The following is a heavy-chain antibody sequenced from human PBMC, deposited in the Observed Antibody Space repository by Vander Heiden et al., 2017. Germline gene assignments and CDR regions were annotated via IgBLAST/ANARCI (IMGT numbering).Heavy chain of an antibody. J-gene: IGHJ4*02. Sequence: QVQLQQWGAGLLKPSETLSLACAVYGGSFRGYYWSWIRQPPGKGLEWIGEINHSGSTNYNPSLKSRVTISVDTSKNQFSLKLSSVTAADTAVYYCARGRGYYDSSGYYHYWGQGTLVTVSS. CDR3: ARGRGYYDSSGYYHY. CDR1: GGSFRGYY. D-gene: IGHD3-22*01. CDR2: INHSGST. V-gene: IGHV4-34*01.